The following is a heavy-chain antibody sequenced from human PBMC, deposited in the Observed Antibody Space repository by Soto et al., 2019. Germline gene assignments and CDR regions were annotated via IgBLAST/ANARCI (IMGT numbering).Heavy chain of an antibody. V-gene: IGHV3-30*03. J-gene: IGHJ4*02. D-gene: IGHD3-10*01. CDR2: ISHDGSNK. CDR3: ARDRPVKARSGSLSF. Sequence: GGSLRLSCAASGFIFNNYGMHWVRQAPGKGLEWVALISHDGSNKYYADYLKGRSTISRGNSKNTLYLQMNSLRAEDTAVYYCARDRPVKARSGSLSFWGQGTLVTVSS. CDR1: GFIFNNYG.